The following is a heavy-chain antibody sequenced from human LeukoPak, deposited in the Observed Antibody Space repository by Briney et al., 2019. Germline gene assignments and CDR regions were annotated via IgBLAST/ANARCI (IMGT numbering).Heavy chain of an antibody. J-gene: IGHJ1*01. CDR3: ARAFGNYAGCFQH. D-gene: IGHD4-11*01. V-gene: IGHV3-7*01. CDR1: GFTFSSYW. CDR2: IKQDGSEK. Sequence: GGSLRLSCAASGFTFSSYWMSWVRQAPGKGLEWVANIKQDGSEKYYVDSVKGRFTISRDNAKNSLYLQMNSLRAEDTAVYYCARAFGNYAGCFQHWGQGTLVTVSS.